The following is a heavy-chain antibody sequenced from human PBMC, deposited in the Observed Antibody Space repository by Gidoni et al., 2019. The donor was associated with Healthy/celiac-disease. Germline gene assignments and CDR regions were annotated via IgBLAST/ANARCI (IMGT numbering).Heavy chain of an antibody. D-gene: IGHD4-4*01. Sequence: EVQLVASGGGLVQPGGSLRLSCAASGFTVSSNYMSWVRQAPGKGLEWVSVIYSGGSTYYADSVKGRFTISRDNSKNTLYLQMNSLRAEDTAVYYCARVDDYSNYGWYFDLWGRGTLVTVSS. CDR3: ARVDDYSNYGWYFDL. CDR2: IYSGGST. J-gene: IGHJ2*01. V-gene: IGHV3-66*01. CDR1: GFTVSSNY.